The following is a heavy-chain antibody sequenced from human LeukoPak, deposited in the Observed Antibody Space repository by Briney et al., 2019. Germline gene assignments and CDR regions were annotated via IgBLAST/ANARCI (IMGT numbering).Heavy chain of an antibody. D-gene: IGHD3-22*01. J-gene: IGHJ6*02. V-gene: IGHV3-64D*06. Sequence: GRSLRLSCAASGFTFSSYAMHWVRQAPGKGLEYVSAISSNGGSTYYADSVKGRFTISRDNSKNTLYLQMSSLRAEDTAVYYCVKGARVTMIVVVITPRYYGMDVWGQGTTVTVSS. CDR2: ISSNGGST. CDR1: GFTFSSYA. CDR3: VKGARVTMIVVVITPRYYGMDV.